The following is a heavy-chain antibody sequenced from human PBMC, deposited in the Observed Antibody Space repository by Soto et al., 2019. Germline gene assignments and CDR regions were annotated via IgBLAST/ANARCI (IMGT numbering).Heavy chain of an antibody. CDR1: GGSIRSTDYY. J-gene: IGHJ5*02. D-gene: IGHD3-16*01. CDR3: ARHSSNFWGGIYVDWFGP. Sequence: PSETLSLTCSVSGGSIRSTDYYWGWIRQPPGKGLEWIGSIYYSGTTYFNPSLESRLTMSVDTSKSQFSLRLKSVTAADTAMYYCARHSSNFWGGIYVDWFGPWGQGALVTVSS. CDR2: IYYSGTT. V-gene: IGHV4-39*01.